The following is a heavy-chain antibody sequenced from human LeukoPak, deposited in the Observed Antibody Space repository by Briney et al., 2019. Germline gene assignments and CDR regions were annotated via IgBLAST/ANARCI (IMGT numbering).Heavy chain of an antibody. D-gene: IGHD4-17*01. CDR1: AYSFTGYW. CDR3: ARQPDGDFSPFDY. J-gene: IGHJ4*02. CDR2: IDPSDSYT. V-gene: IGHV5-10-1*01. Sequence: GESLMISCKASAYSFTGYWISCVRQMPENRLKWMGRIDPSDSYTNYSPSFQGHVTISADKSISTAYLQWSSLKASDTAMYYCARQPDGDFSPFDYWGQGTLVTVSS.